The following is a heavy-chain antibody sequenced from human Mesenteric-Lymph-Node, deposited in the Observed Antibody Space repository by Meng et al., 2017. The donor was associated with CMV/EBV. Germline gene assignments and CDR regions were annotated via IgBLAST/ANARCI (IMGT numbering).Heavy chain of an antibody. Sequence: ETLSLTCAASGFTFSNFWMNWVRQAPGKGLEWVANIKHDGSAMYYVDSVKGRFTISRDNAKTSLYLQMNSLRAEDTAVYYCARERQLLAFDYWGQGTLVTVSS. CDR2: IKHDGSAM. J-gene: IGHJ4*02. CDR3: ARERQLLAFDY. D-gene: IGHD6-13*01. V-gene: IGHV3-7*01. CDR1: GFTFSNFW.